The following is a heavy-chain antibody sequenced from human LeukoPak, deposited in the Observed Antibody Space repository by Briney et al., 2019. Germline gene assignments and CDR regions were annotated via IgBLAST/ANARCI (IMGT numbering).Heavy chain of an antibody. V-gene: IGHV3-53*04. D-gene: IGHD1-26*01. J-gene: IGHJ4*02. CDR1: GFTVSSNY. Sequence: PGGSLRLSCAASGFTVSSNYMSWVRQAPGKGLEWVSVIYSGGSTYYADSVKGRFTISRHNSKNTLYLQMNSLRAEDTAVYYCARSPQHSGSYYAGDVLGYYFDYWGQGTLVTVSS. CDR2: IYSGGST. CDR3: ARSPQHSGSYYAGDVLGYYFDY.